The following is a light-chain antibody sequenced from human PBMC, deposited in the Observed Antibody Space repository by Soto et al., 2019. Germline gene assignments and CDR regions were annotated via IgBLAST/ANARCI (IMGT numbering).Light chain of an antibody. Sequence: QSALTQPASVSGSPGQSITISCTGTSSDVGGYNYVSWYQQHPGKAPKLMIYEVSHRPSGVSNRFAGSQSGHTAALTISGLQAEDEADYYCSSYTSSSTLYVFGTGTKVPVL. CDR3: SSYTSSSTLYV. CDR2: EVS. V-gene: IGLV2-14*01. J-gene: IGLJ1*01. CDR1: SSDVGGYNY.